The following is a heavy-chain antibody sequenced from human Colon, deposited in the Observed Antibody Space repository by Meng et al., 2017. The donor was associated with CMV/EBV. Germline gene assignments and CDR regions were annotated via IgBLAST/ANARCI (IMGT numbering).Heavy chain of an antibody. CDR1: GGSFSTYF. CDR2: INHRGNT. J-gene: IGHJ6*02. V-gene: IGHV4-34*01. Sequence: SETLSLTCAVSGGSFSTYFWSWIRETPGKGLEWIGEINHRGNTNYNLSLKSRTSMSIDTSKNQFSLKLRSVTAADTAVYYCARGGLVYDYGEENYYFYGMDVWAQGTTVTVSS. CDR3: ARGGLVYDYGEENYYFYGMDV. D-gene: IGHD4/OR15-4a*01.